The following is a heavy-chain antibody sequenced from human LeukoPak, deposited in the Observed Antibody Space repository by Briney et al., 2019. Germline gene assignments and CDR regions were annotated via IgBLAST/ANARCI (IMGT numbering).Heavy chain of an antibody. V-gene: IGHV4-34*01. Sequence: SETLSLTCAVYGGSFSGYYWSWIRQPPGKGLEWIGEINHSGSTNYNPSLKSRVTISVDTSKNQFSLKLSSVTAAHTAVYYCGRVVSGSYRLDYWGRGTLVSVS. CDR3: GRVVSGSYRLDY. CDR1: GGSFSGYY. J-gene: IGHJ4*02. CDR2: INHSGST. D-gene: IGHD1-26*01.